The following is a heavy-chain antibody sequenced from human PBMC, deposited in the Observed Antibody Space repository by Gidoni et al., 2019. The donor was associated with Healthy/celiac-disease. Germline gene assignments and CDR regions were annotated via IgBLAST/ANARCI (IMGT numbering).Heavy chain of an antibody. CDR2: MNPNSGNT. CDR1: GTTFTSSD. D-gene: IGHD6-6*01. Sequence: QVQLVQSGAEVKKPGASVKVSCKASGTTFTSSDINWVRQATGQGLEWMGWMNPNSGNTGYAQKFQGRVTMTRNTSISTAYMELSSLRSEDTAVYYCARYSSSSKVYYYYYYMDVWGKGTTVTVSS. V-gene: IGHV1-8*01. CDR3: ARYSSSSKVYYYYYYMDV. J-gene: IGHJ6*03.